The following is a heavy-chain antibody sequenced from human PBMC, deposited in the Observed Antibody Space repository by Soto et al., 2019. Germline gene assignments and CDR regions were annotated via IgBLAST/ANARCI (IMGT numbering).Heavy chain of an antibody. CDR2: IWYDGSNK. D-gene: IGHD2-2*01. Sequence: PGGSLRLSCAASGFAFSSYGMHWVRQAPGKGLEWVAVIWYDGSNKYYADSVKGRFTISRDNSKNTLYLQMNSLRAEDTAVYYCASDPHYCSSTSCSARASWGQGTLVTVSS. J-gene: IGHJ5*02. CDR1: GFAFSSYG. V-gene: IGHV3-33*01. CDR3: ASDPHYCSSTSCSARAS.